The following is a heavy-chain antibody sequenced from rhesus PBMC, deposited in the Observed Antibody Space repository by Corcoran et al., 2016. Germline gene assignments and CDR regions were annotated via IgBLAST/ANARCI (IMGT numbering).Heavy chain of an antibody. V-gene: IGHV4-93*01. D-gene: IGHD4-23*01. CDR3: ARVFVSNYRYFDL. CDR1: GGSISSSKW. J-gene: IGHJ2*01. CDR2: IYGSGGST. Sequence: QVQLQESGPAVVKPSETLSLTCAVSGGSISSSKWWNWICQSSGKGLEWMGGIYGSGGSTESNPSLKSRVTISQDTSKNQFSLKLISVTAADTAVYYCARVFVSNYRYFDLWGPGTPITISS.